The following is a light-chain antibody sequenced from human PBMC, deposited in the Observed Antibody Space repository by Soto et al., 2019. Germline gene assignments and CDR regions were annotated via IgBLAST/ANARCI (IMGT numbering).Light chain of an antibody. J-gene: IGLJ1*01. CDR1: SSNLGAGYD. V-gene: IGLV1-40*01. Sequence: QSVLTQPASVSGSPGQRATISCSGSSSNLGAGYDVQWYQQFPGTAPKLLIYANSARPSGVPDRFSGSKSGTSASLAITGLQAEDEADYYCISYTGSSTSYVFGSGTKVTVL. CDR2: ANS. CDR3: ISYTGSSTSYV.